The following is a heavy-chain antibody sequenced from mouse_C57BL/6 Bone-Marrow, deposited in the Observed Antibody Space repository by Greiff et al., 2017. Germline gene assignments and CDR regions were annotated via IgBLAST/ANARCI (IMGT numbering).Heavy chain of an antibody. D-gene: IGHD2-13*01. CDR2: IDPSDSYT. J-gene: IGHJ4*01. CDR3: ASGNGEVGYAMDY. CDR1: GYTFTSYW. V-gene: IGHV1-69*01. Sequence: QVQLQQPGAELVMPGASVKLSCKASGYTFTSYWMHWVKQRPGQGLEWIGEIDPSDSYTNYNQKFKGKSTLTVDKSSRTAYMQPIHLTSEDSAVYYGASGNGEVGYAMDYWGQGTSVTVSS.